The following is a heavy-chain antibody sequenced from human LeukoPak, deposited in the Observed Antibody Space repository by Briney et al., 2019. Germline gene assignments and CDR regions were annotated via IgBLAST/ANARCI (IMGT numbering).Heavy chain of an antibody. D-gene: IGHD4-17*01. V-gene: IGHV3-21*01. CDR2: ISSSSSYI. Sequence: PGGSLRLSCAASGFTFSSYSMNWVRQAPGKGLEWVSSISSSSSYIYYADSVKGRFTISRDNAKNSLYLQMNSLRAEDTAVYYCARDTQDYAYYYYGMDVWGQGTTDTVSS. J-gene: IGHJ6*02. CDR3: ARDTQDYAYYYYGMDV. CDR1: GFTFSSYS.